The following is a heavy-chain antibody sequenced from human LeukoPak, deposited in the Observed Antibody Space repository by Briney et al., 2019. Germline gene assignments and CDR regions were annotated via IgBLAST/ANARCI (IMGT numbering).Heavy chain of an antibody. D-gene: IGHD3-9*01. Sequence: SETLSLACTVSGGSINGYYWSWIRQPPGRGLEWISYTDYRGYTHSNTSLQRRVAVSIDTPKSQLSLRLTSVTTADTAVYYCARGGPAPRPDTGYYLYWGQGSLVTVSS. V-gene: IGHV4-59*12. CDR1: GGSINGYY. CDR2: TDYRGYT. J-gene: IGHJ4*02. CDR3: ARGGPAPRPDTGYYLY.